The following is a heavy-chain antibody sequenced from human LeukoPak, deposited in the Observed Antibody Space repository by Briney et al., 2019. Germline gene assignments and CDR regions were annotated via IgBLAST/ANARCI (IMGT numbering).Heavy chain of an antibody. CDR1: GGSTSSGDYY. CDR3: AREYDSSGYYQFDP. J-gene: IGHJ5*02. D-gene: IGHD3-22*01. Sequence: PSETLSLTCTVSGGSTSSGDYYWSWLRQPPGKGLEWIGYIYYSGSTYYNPSLKSRVTISVDTSKNQFSLKLSSVTAADTAVYYCAREYDSSGYYQFDPWGQGTLVTVSS. CDR2: IYYSGST. V-gene: IGHV4-30-4*08.